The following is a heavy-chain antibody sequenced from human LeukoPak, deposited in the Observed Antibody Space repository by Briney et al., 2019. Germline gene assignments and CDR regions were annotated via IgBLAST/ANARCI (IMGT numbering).Heavy chain of an antibody. Sequence: ASVKVSCKASGYTFTSYDINWVRQATGQGLEWMGWMNPNSGNTGYAQKFQGRVTITRNTSISTAYMELSSLRSEDTAVYYCARGPNYYDSSGYYGSRYYYYYMDVWGKGTTVTVSS. J-gene: IGHJ6*03. D-gene: IGHD3-22*01. CDR1: GYTFTSYD. CDR2: MNPNSGNT. CDR3: ARGPNYYDSSGYYGSRYYYYYMDV. V-gene: IGHV1-8*03.